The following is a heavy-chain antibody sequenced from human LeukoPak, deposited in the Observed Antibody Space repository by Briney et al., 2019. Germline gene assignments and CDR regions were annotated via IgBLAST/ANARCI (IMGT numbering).Heavy chain of an antibody. J-gene: IGHJ4*02. V-gene: IGHV3-30*03. CDR1: GFTFSSYG. D-gene: IGHD6-19*01. Sequence: PEGSLRLSCAASGFTFSSYGMHWVRQAPGKGLEWVAVISYDGSNKYYADSVKGRFTISRDNSKNTLYLQMNSLRAEDTAVYYCASPSGYSSGSGGYWGQGTLITVSS. CDR2: ISYDGSNK. CDR3: ASPSGYSSGSGGY.